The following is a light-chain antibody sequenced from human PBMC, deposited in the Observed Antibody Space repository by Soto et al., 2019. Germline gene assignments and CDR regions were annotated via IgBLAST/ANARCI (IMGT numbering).Light chain of an antibody. CDR1: SSNIGAGFD. J-gene: IGLJ1*01. Sequence: QSVLTQPPSVSGAPGQRVTISCTGSSSNIGAGFDVHWYQQLPGTAPKLLIYGNTNRPSGVPDRLSGSKSGTSASLAITGLQAEDEADYYCQSYDNSLSGAYVFGTGTKLTVL. V-gene: IGLV1-40*01. CDR3: QSYDNSLSGAYV. CDR2: GNT.